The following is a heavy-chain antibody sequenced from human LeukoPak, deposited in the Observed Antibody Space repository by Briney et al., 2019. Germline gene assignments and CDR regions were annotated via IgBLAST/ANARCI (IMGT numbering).Heavy chain of an antibody. CDR3: ARGGYSFDY. J-gene: IGHJ4*02. D-gene: IGHD5-18*01. Sequence: GGSLRLSCAASGLSLSGYWMTWVRQAPGKGLEWVARLHADGVEQNYVDSVTGRFTMSRDNAKNSLDLQMNSLSVEDTAVYYCARGGYSFDYLGQGTLVAVSS. CDR2: LHADGVEQ. V-gene: IGHV3-7*01. CDR1: GLSLSGYW.